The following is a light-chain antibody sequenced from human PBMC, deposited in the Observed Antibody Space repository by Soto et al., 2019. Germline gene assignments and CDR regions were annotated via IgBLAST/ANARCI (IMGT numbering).Light chain of an antibody. Sequence: DIVMTQSPDSLAVSLGERATINCKSSQSVLYSANNKNYLAWYQQKPGQPPKLLIYGSSTRDSGVPDRFSGSGSGTDFTLTISSLQAEDVAAYYCHQYYYTPPTFGGGTKVEIK. CDR1: QSVLYSANNKNY. J-gene: IGKJ4*02. CDR2: GSS. V-gene: IGKV4-1*01. CDR3: HQYYYTPPT.